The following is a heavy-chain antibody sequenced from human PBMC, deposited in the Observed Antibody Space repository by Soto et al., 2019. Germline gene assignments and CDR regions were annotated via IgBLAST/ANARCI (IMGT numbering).Heavy chain of an antibody. CDR1: GFTFSSYG. CDR2: LWYDGSNI. V-gene: IGHV3-33*06. D-gene: IGHD4-17*01. J-gene: IGHJ4*02. CDR3: AKNRDPMSTVTEIDY. Sequence: VQLVESGGGVVQPVRSLRLSCAASGFTFSSYGMHWVRPAPGKGLEWVALLWYDGSNIYYADSVKGRFTLSRDNSKNPLYLQMNGLRADDTASYYRAKNRDPMSTVTEIDYWGQGTLVTVAS.